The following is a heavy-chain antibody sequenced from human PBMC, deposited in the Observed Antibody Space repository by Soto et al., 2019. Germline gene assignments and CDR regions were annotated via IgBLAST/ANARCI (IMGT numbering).Heavy chain of an antibody. Sequence: ASVKVSCKASGGTFSSYAISWVRQAPGQGLEWMGGIIPIFGTANYAQKFQGRVTITADESTSTAYMELSSLRSEDTAVYYCARCYYYGSGSYSKNYYYYGMDVWGQGTTVT. CDR1: GGTFSSYA. V-gene: IGHV1-69*13. CDR3: ARCYYYGSGSYSKNYYYYGMDV. J-gene: IGHJ6*02. CDR2: IIPIFGTA. D-gene: IGHD3-10*01.